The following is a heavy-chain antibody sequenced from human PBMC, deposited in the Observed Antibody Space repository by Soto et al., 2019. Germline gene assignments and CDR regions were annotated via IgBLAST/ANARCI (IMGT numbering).Heavy chain of an antibody. CDR3: AKGLQFLEWLFDY. CDR1: GFTFNTYG. D-gene: IGHD3-3*01. J-gene: IGHJ4*02. V-gene: IGHV3-23*01. Sequence: GESLKISCAVSGFTFNTYGISWVGQPPGKGLEWVSSISGSGGSAYYADSVKGRFTISRDNSKNTLYLQMNSLRAEDTAVYYCAKGLQFLEWLFDYWGQGTLVTVSS. CDR2: ISGSGGSA.